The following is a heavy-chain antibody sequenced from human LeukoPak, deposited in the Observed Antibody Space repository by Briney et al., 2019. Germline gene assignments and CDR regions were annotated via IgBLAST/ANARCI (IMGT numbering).Heavy chain of an antibody. Sequence: NPSETLSLTCAVYGGSFSDYSWSWIRQPPGKGLEWIGEINHSGSTNYNPSLKSRVTISVDTSKNQFSLKLSSVTAADTAVYYCARGRFSIVEAPLGYWGQGTLVTVSS. CDR2: INHSGST. CDR3: ARGRFSIVEAPLGY. CDR1: GGSFSDYS. J-gene: IGHJ4*02. V-gene: IGHV4-34*01. D-gene: IGHD6-19*01.